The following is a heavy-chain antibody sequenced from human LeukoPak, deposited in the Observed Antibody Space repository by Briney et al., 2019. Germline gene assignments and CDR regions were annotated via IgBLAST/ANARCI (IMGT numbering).Heavy chain of an antibody. CDR3: AKGTGVGTNYYYYMDV. D-gene: IGHD1-1*01. CDR2: IYYSGST. CDR1: GGSFSGYY. V-gene: IGHV4-59*01. J-gene: IGHJ6*03. Sequence: PSETLSLTCAVYGGSFSGYYWSWIRQPPGKGLEWIGYIYYSGSTNYNPSLKSRVTISVDTSKNQFSLKLSSVTAADTAVYYCAKGTGVGTNYYYYMDVWGKGTTVTVSS.